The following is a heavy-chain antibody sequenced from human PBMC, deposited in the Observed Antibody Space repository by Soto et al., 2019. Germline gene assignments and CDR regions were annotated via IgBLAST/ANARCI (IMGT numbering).Heavy chain of an antibody. J-gene: IGHJ6*02. CDR1: GGSISTDY. V-gene: IGHV4-59*01. D-gene: IGHD3-3*01. Sequence: QVQLQESGPGLVKPSETLSLTCTVSGGSISTDYWSWIRQPPGKRLEYIGFIYYGGSTNYNPSLESRGTIXPXTPXNQFSLKLSSVTAADTAVYYCARGEWFLRGYGMDVWGRGTTVTVS. CDR2: IYYGGST. CDR3: ARGEWFLRGYGMDV.